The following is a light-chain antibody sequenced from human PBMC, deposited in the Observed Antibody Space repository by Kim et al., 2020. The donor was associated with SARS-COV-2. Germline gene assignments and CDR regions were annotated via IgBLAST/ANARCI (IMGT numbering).Light chain of an antibody. V-gene: IGLV1-44*01. Sequence: QSVLTQPPSASGTPGQRISISCSGSSSNIGRNTVSLYQQFPGTAPKLLIYTNNQRPSGYPDRFSGSKSGTSASLAIDGLQSEDEAHYYCAAWDDSLNGWVFGGGTQVTV. J-gene: IGLJ3*02. CDR3: AAWDDSLNGWV. CDR2: TNN. CDR1: SSNIGRNT.